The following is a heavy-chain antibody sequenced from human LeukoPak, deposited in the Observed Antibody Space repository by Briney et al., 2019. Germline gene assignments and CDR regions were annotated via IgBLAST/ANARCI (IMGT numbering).Heavy chain of an antibody. CDR1: GGFISSSSYY. J-gene: IGHJ4*02. D-gene: IGHD1-14*01. V-gene: IGHV4-39*07. CDR3: ARAVGWDSHTGPPFDY. Sequence: SETLSLTCTVSGGFISSSSYYWGWIRQPPGKGLEWIGSIYYSGSTYYNPSLKSRVTISVDTSKNQFSLKLSSVTAAGTAAYYCARAVGWDSHTGPPFDYWGQGTLVTVSS. CDR2: IYYSGST.